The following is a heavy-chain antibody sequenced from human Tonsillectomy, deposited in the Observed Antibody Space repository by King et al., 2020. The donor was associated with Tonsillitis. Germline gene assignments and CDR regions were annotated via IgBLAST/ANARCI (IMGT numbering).Heavy chain of an antibody. CDR3: ARDPVGGGGY. D-gene: IGHD3-16*01. CDR1: GFIFSGYA. CDR2: ISYDGTNK. J-gene: IGHJ4*02. Sequence: VQLMESGGTVVQPGRSLRLSCAASGFIFSGYAMHWVRQAPGKGLEWVTVISYDGTNKFYADSVKGRFTISRDNSKNMVYLQMNNLRTEDTAVYYCARDPVGGGGYWGQGTLVTVSS. V-gene: IGHV3-30*01.